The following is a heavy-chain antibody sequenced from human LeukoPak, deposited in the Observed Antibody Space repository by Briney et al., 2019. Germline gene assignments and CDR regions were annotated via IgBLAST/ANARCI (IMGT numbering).Heavy chain of an antibody. CDR1: GGSFSGYY. Sequence: SETLSLTCAVYGGSFSGYYWSWIRQPPGKGLEWIGEINHSGSTNYNPSLKSRVTVSVDTSKNQFSLKLSSVTAADTAVYYCATLMVRGVIKSYYGMDAWGQGTTVTVSS. J-gene: IGHJ6*02. CDR2: INHSGST. V-gene: IGHV4-34*01. CDR3: ATLMVRGVIKSYYGMDA. D-gene: IGHD3-10*01.